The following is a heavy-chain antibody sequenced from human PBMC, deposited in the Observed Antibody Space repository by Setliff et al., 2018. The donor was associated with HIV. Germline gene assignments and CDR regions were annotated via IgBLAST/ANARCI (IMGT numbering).Heavy chain of an antibody. CDR3: TRRDVSPLWFGQFDY. J-gene: IGHJ4*02. Sequence: SDTLSLTCTVSDGSFSSDYWTWIRQTPGKGLEWIGYIYYSGSTKYNPSLTSRVTISVDTSKYHFSLKLTSVTAADTAVYYCTRRDVSPLWFGQFDYWGQGILVTVSS. D-gene: IGHD3-10*01. CDR2: IYYSGST. V-gene: IGHV4-59*01. CDR1: DGSFSSDY.